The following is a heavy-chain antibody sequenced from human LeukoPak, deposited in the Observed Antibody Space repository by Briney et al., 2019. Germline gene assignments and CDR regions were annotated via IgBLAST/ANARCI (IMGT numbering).Heavy chain of an antibody. Sequence: SQTLSLTCTVSGGSINSGDYYWSWIRQPPGKGLEWIGYIYYSGSTYYNPSLKSRVTISIDTSQNQFSLKLSSVTAADTAVYYCARTKGNYYYMDVWGKGNTVTVSS. D-gene: IGHD2-8*01. V-gene: IGHV4-30-4*08. CDR2: IYYSGST. J-gene: IGHJ6*03. CDR1: GGSINSGDYY. CDR3: ARTKGNYYYMDV.